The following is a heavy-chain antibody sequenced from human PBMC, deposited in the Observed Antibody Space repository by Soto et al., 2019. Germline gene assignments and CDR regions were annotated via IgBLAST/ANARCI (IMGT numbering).Heavy chain of an antibody. Sequence: PGESLKISCKGSGYSFTSYWIGWVRQMPGKGLEWMGIIYPGDSGTRYSPSFQGQVTISADKSISTAYLQWSSLKASDTAMYYCARQVPNSSGWYIGAFDIWGQGTMVTVSS. CDR1: GYSFTSYW. D-gene: IGHD6-19*01. V-gene: IGHV5-51*01. CDR2: IYPGDSGT. J-gene: IGHJ3*02. CDR3: ARQVPNSSGWYIGAFDI.